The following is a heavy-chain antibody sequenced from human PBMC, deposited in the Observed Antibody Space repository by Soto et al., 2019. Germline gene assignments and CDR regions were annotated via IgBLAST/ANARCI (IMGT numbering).Heavy chain of an antibody. CDR2: IYWDDDK. Sequence: QITLKESGPTLVKPTQTLTLTCTFSGFSLSTSGVRVGWIRQPPGKALEWLALIYWDDDKRYSPSLKSRLTITKHTSKNQVVLTMTNMDHVDTATYYCAHSRWVYCSTTSCPYYFDYWGQGTLVTVSS. J-gene: IGHJ4*02. CDR3: AHSRWVYCSTTSCPYYFDY. D-gene: IGHD2-2*01. V-gene: IGHV2-5*02. CDR1: GFSLSTSGVR.